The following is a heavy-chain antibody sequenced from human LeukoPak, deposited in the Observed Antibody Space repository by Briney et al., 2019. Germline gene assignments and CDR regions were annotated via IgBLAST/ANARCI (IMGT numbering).Heavy chain of an antibody. CDR1: GFTFNNYG. V-gene: IGHV3-30*02. Sequence: GGSLRLSCAASGFTFNNYGMHWVRQAPGKGLEWVAFIRYDGSSQYYADSVKGRFTISRDNAKNSLYLQMNSLRAEDTAVYYCARPENLGAPHVDDAFDIWGQGTMVTVSS. D-gene: IGHD1-26*01. CDR3: ARPENLGAPHVDDAFDI. J-gene: IGHJ3*02. CDR2: IRYDGSSQ.